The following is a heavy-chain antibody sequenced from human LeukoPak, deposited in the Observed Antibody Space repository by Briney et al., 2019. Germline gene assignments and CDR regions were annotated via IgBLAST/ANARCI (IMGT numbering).Heavy chain of an antibody. Sequence: GGSLRLSCAASGFTFSNYNMNWVRQAPGKGLEWVSYISSSSTIYYADSVKGRFTISRDSAKNSLYLQMNSLRAEDTAVYYCARALYGGNSPFDYWGQGTLVTVSS. CDR3: ARALYGGNSPFDY. J-gene: IGHJ4*02. CDR2: ISSSSTI. V-gene: IGHV3-48*01. D-gene: IGHD4-23*01. CDR1: GFTFSNYN.